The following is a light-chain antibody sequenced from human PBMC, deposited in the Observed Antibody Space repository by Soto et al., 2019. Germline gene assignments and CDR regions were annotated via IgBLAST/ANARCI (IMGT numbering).Light chain of an antibody. J-gene: IGKJ1*01. CDR1: QSISSW. V-gene: IGKV1-5*01. CDR3: QQLNSYPRT. Sequence: DIQMTQSPSMLSASVGDRVTIACRASQSISSWLAWYQQKPGKAPKLLIFDASSLESGVPSRFSGSGSGTEFTLTISSLQPEDFATYYCQQLNSYPRTFGQGTKVDIK. CDR2: DAS.